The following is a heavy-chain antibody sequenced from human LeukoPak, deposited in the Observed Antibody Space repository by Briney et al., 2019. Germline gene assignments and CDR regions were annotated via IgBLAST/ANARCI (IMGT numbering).Heavy chain of an antibody. CDR3: ARKNGKQWAFDI. CDR2: IYHSGST. J-gene: IGHJ3*02. Sequence: PSETLSLTCAVPGGSISSSNWWSWVRQPPGEGLEWIGEIYHSGSTNYNPSLKSRVTISVDTSKNQFSLKLSSVTAADTAVYYCARKNGKQWAFDIWGQGTMVTVSS. D-gene: IGHD6-19*01. CDR1: GGSISSSNW. V-gene: IGHV4-4*02.